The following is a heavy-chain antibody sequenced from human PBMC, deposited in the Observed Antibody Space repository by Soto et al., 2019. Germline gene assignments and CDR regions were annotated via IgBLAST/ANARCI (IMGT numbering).Heavy chain of an antibody. CDR3: ARELGYCSSTSCRRYYYYGMDV. V-gene: IGHV3-53*01. Sequence: GGSLRLSCAASGFTVSSNYMSWVRQAPGKGLEWVSVIYSGGSTYYADSVKGRFTISGDNSKNTLYLQMNSLRAEDTAVYYCARELGYCSSTSCRRYYYYGMDVWGQGTTVTVSS. D-gene: IGHD2-2*01. CDR2: IYSGGST. CDR1: GFTVSSNY. J-gene: IGHJ6*02.